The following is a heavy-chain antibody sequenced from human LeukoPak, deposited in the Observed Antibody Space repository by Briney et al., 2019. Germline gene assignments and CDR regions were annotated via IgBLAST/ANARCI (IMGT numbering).Heavy chain of an antibody. D-gene: IGHD6-13*01. V-gene: IGHV3-48*03. Sequence: PGGSLRLSCAASGFTFSSYEMNWVRQTPGKGLEWDSYISSSGGTKYYADSVKGRFTISRDNAKNSLYLQMNSLRAEDTAVYYCAREPPVIEAVGTADYWGQGTLVTVSS. CDR3: AREPPVIEAVGTADY. CDR1: GFTFSSYE. J-gene: IGHJ4*02. CDR2: ISSSGGTK.